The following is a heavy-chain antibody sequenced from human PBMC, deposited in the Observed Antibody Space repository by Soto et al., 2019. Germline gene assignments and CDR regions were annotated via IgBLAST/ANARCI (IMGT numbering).Heavy chain of an antibody. CDR2: IKPNSGGK. V-gene: IGHV1-2*02. Sequence: ASVKVSCKASVYTFTGYYMHWVRQPPGQGLEWMGWIKPNSGGKNYAQKLKGRVTMPRDTSISTAYMQLSSLRSEDTALYYCARVYIPGIYGEDVWGQGTPVTVSS. CDR1: VYTFTGYY. CDR3: ARVYIPGIYGEDV. D-gene: IGHD2-21*01. J-gene: IGHJ6*02.